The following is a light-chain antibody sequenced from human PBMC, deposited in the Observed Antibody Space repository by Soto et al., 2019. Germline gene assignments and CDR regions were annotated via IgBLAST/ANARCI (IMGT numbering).Light chain of an antibody. CDR1: QSISSY. CDR3: QQRSNWL. Sequence: IVLTQSPSTRSLSPGDRATLSCRASQSISSYLAWYQQKPGPAPRLLIYDASNRATGIPARFSGSGSGTDFPLTISSLEPEDFAVYYCQQRSNWLFGPGTKVDIK. J-gene: IGKJ3*01. CDR2: DAS. V-gene: IGKV3-11*01.